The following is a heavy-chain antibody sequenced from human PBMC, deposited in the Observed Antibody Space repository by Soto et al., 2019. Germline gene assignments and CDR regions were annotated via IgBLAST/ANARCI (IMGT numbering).Heavy chain of an antibody. CDR3: AKDKSLRYDFWSGYYFDY. V-gene: IGHV3-23*01. CDR1: GFACSSYA. CDR2: ISGSGGST. Sequence: PGESLKLSCAASGFACSSYAMSWVRQAPGKGLEWVSAISGSGGSTYYADSVKGRFTISRDNSKNTLYLQMNSLRAEDTAVYYCAKDKSLRYDFWSGYYFDYWGQGTLVTVSS. D-gene: IGHD3-3*01. J-gene: IGHJ4*02.